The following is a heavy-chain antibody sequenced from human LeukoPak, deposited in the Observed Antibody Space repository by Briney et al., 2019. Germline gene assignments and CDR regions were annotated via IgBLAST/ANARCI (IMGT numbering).Heavy chain of an antibody. Sequence: ASVKVSCKASGYALSSYDINWVRQATGQGLEWMGRTDPNSGNTVYAQKFLGRVTMTRNMSISIAYMELSSLGSEDTAVYYCARGGTIRGIFHSYYGMDVWGQGTTVTVSS. D-gene: IGHD3-10*01. V-gene: IGHV1-8*01. J-gene: IGHJ6*02. CDR3: ARGGTIRGIFHSYYGMDV. CDR2: TDPNSGNT. CDR1: GYALSSYD.